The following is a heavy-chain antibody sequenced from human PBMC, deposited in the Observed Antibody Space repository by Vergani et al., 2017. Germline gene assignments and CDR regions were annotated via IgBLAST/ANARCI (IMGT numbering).Heavy chain of an antibody. J-gene: IGHJ6*02. Sequence: EVQLVESGGGLVQPGRSLRLSCAASGFTFDDYAMNWVRQAPGKGLEWVSGISGSGGSTYYAGSVKGRFPMSRDRSKNTLYLQMNSLSAGDTAVYYWAKANPRNSGYDYLYYYHAMDVWGQGTTVTVSS. CDR1: GFTFDDYA. D-gene: IGHD5-12*01. V-gene: IGHV3-23*04. CDR3: AKANPRNSGYDYLYYYHAMDV. CDR2: ISGSGGST.